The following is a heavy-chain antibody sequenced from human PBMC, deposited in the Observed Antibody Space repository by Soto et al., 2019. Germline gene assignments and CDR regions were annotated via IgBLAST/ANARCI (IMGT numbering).Heavy chain of an antibody. Sequence: EVQLVQSGAEVKKPGESLTISCKGSGYSFATYWISWVRQMPGKGLEWMGRIDPSDSYTNYSPSFQGHVTISVDKSIXTXXLQWSSLKTSDTAMYYCARRINMLRGGYYYYDMDVWGQGTAVTVSS. D-gene: IGHD3-10*01. CDR2: IDPSDSYT. J-gene: IGHJ6*02. CDR1: GYSFATYW. CDR3: ARRINMLRGGYYYYDMDV. V-gene: IGHV5-10-1*01.